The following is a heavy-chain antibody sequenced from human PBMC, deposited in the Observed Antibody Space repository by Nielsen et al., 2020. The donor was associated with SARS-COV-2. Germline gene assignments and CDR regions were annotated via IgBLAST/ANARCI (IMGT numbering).Heavy chain of an antibody. CDR1: GFIFSSCA. CDR3: ARGRGKYCGGDCYLFDD. V-gene: IGHV3-23*01. D-gene: IGHD2-21*02. J-gene: IGHJ4*02. Sequence: GEFLKISCAVSGFIFSSCAMSWVRQAPGKSLEWVSTISGSDSTYYADSVKGRFTISRDNSKNTVYLQMNSLRADDTAGYYCARGRGKYCGGDCYLFDDWGQGTLVTVSS. CDR2: ISGSDST.